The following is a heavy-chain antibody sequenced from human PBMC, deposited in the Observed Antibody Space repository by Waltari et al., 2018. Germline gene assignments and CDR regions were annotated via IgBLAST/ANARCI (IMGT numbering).Heavy chain of an antibody. CDR1: GGSISSGGYY. CDR2: IDYSGST. Sequence: QVQLQESGPGLVKPSQTLSLTCTVSGGSISSGGYYWSWIRQHPGKGLEWIGYIDYSGSTYYNPSLKSRVTISVDTSKNQFSLKLSSVTAADTAVYYCARRGLKGYAFDIWGQGTMVTVSS. V-gene: IGHV4-31*03. J-gene: IGHJ3*02. CDR3: ARRGLKGYAFDI. D-gene: IGHD3-10*01.